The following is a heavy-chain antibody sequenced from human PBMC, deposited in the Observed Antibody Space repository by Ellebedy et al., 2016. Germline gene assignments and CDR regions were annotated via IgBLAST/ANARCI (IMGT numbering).Heavy chain of an antibody. CDR1: GYTFTSYG. D-gene: IGHD3-22*01. Sequence: ASVKVSCXASGYTFTSYGISWVRQAPGQGLEWMGWISAYNGNTNYAQKLQGRVTMTTDTSTSTAYMELRSLRSDDTAVYYCARYYYDSSGYNGAFDIWGQGTMVTVSS. CDR3: ARYYYDSSGYNGAFDI. CDR2: ISAYNGNT. J-gene: IGHJ3*02. V-gene: IGHV1-18*01.